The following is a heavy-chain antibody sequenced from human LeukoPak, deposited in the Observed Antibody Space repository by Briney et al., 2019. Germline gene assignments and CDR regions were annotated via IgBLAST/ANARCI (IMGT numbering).Heavy chain of an antibody. CDR2: ISSSSYI. Sequence: PGGSLRLSCAASGFTFSSYSMNWVRQAPGKGLEWVSSISSSSYIYYADSVKGRFTISRDNAKNSLYLQMNSLRAEDTAVYYCARSHTLYCSGGSCYPPFDYWGQGTLVTVSS. V-gene: IGHV3-21*01. J-gene: IGHJ4*02. CDR3: ARSHTLYCSGGSCYPPFDY. CDR1: GFTFSSYS. D-gene: IGHD2-15*01.